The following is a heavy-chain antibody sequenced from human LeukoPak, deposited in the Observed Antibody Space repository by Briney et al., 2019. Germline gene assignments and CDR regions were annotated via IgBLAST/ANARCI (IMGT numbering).Heavy chain of an antibody. Sequence: GGSLRLSCAVSGFTFSTYWMHWVRQVAGKGLVWVSRINTDGSSTSYADSVKGRFTISRDNSKNTLYLQMNSLRAEDTAVYYCARDRWFTMVRGVNDAFDIWGQGTMVTVSS. CDR3: ARDRWFTMVRGVNDAFDI. V-gene: IGHV3-74*01. CDR1: GFTFSTYW. CDR2: INTDGSST. D-gene: IGHD3-10*01. J-gene: IGHJ3*02.